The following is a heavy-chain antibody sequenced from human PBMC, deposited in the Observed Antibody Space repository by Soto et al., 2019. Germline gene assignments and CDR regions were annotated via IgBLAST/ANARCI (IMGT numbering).Heavy chain of an antibody. Sequence: QVHLVQSGAEVRKPGASVKVSCKASGYTFTSYGIAWVRQAPGQGLEWMGWISAHNDNTNYAQKVQGRVTVTRDTSTSTAYRERRNVRADDTAVYSCARGRYGDYWGQGALVTVSS. D-gene: IGHD1-1*01. CDR3: ARGRYGDY. CDR1: GYTFTSYG. CDR2: ISAHNDNT. J-gene: IGHJ4*02. V-gene: IGHV1-18*01.